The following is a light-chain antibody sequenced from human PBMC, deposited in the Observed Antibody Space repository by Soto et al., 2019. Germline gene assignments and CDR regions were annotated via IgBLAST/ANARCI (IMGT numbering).Light chain of an antibody. J-gene: IGKJ4*01. CDR3: QRSGSSPLT. CDR2: GAS. Sequence: EIVLTQSPGTLSLSPGERATLSCRARQSVSSSYLAWYQQKPGQAPRLLIYGASSRATGIPDRFSGSGSGTDFTLTISRLEPEDFAVYYCQRSGSSPLTFGGGTKVEIK. V-gene: IGKV3-20*01. CDR1: QSVSSSY.